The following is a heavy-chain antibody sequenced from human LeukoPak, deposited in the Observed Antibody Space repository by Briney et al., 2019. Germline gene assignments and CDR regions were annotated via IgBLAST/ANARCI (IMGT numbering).Heavy chain of an antibody. CDR3: ARRYCSSTSCPEIVDY. CDR2: IYYSGST. Sequence: SETLSLTCTVSGGSISSYYWSWIRQPPGKGLEWIGYIYYSGSTNYNPSLKSRVTISVDTSKNQFSLKLSSVTAADTAVYYCARRYCSSTSCPEIVDYWGQGTLVTVSS. CDR1: GGSISSYY. D-gene: IGHD2-2*01. V-gene: IGHV4-59*01. J-gene: IGHJ4*02.